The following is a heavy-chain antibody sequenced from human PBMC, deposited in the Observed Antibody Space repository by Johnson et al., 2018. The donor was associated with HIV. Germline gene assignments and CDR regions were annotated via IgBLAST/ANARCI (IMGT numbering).Heavy chain of an antibody. CDR1: GFTFDDYA. J-gene: IGHJ3*02. CDR3: ARDVTAGNDAFDI. Sequence: EVHLVESGGGLVQPGRSLRLSCAASGFTFDDYAMHWVRQVPGKGLEWVSGITWNSGSIGYADSVKGRFTISRDNAKNSLYLQMNSLRAEDTAVYYCARDVTAGNDAFDIWGQGTMVTVSS. D-gene: IGHD1-1*01. CDR2: ITWNSGSI. V-gene: IGHV3-9*01.